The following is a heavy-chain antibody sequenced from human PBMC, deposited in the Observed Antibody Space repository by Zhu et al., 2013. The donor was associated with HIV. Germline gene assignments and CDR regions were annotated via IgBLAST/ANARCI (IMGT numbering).Heavy chain of an antibody. CDR1: GYTFTTYG. CDR3: TRSLGYCHGTACQSDAFDI. V-gene: IGHV1-18*04. Sequence: QVQLVQSGAEVKRPGASVRVSCKASGYTFTTYGISWVRQAPGQGLEWVGWISPYNGHTYYAYSLQGRLTLTTDTTTTTGYMDLRSLRSDDTAIYYCTRSLGYCHGTACQSDAFDIWGQGTLVSVSS. D-gene: IGHD2-15*01. CDR2: ISPYNGHT. J-gene: IGHJ3*02.